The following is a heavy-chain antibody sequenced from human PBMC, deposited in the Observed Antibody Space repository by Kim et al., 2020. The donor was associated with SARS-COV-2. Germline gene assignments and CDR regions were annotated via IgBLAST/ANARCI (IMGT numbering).Heavy chain of an antibody. V-gene: IGHV3-23*01. Sequence: GGSLRLSCAASGFTFSSFAMTWVRQAPGKGLEWVSILSDSGSDTFYADSVKGRFTISRDNSKNTLYLQMNSLRAEDTAVYYCAKKGMPARRQWYFDLWWRGTLVTVSS. CDR2: LSDSGSDT. CDR3: AKKGMPARRQWYFDL. D-gene: IGHD6-13*01. J-gene: IGHJ2*01. CDR1: GFTFSSFA.